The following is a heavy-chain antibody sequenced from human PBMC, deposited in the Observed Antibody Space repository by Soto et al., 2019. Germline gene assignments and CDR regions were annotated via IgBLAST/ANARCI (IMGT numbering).Heavy chain of an antibody. V-gene: IGHV4-30-4*01. CDR3: ARDDGYYRLYDY. CDR1: GGSISSGDYF. J-gene: IGHJ4*02. Sequence: QVRLQESGPGLVKPSLTLSLTCTVSGGSISSGDYFWSWVRQPPGKGLEWIGYIYYTGSTSYNPSLKSRITMSVDTSKNQFSLKVSSVTAADTAVYFCARDDGYYRLYDYWGQGTLVTVSS. CDR2: IYYTGST. D-gene: IGHD3-3*01.